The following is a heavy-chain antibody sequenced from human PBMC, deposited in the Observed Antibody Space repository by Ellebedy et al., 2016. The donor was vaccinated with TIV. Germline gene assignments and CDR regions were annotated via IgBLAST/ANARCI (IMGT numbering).Heavy chain of an antibody. J-gene: IGHJ4*02. CDR3: AASRLGVYDYYY. V-gene: IGHV5-51*01. D-gene: IGHD5/OR15-5a*01. CDR1: GYSFTTYW. Sequence: GESLKISCKGFGYSFTTYWIAWVRQMPGKGLEWMGSVYPGDSDTRYSPSFQGQVTISADKSISTAYLQWSSLKASDTAMYYCAASRLGVYDYYYWGQGTLVTVSS. CDR2: VYPGDSDT.